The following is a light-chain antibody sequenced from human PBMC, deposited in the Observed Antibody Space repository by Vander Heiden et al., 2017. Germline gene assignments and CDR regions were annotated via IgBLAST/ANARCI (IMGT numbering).Light chain of an antibody. Sequence: IQLTQSPSSLSASVGDRVTITCPASQGINSYLAWYQQKSVKAPNLLIYAASTLQSGVPSRFSGSGSGTDFTLTISSLQPEDFATYYCQQLKSYPRTFGQGTKLDIK. CDR1: QGINSY. V-gene: IGKV1-9*01. CDR2: AAS. CDR3: QQLKSYPRT. J-gene: IGKJ2*02.